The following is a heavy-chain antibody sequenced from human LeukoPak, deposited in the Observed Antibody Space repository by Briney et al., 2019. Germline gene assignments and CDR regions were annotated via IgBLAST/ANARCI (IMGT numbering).Heavy chain of an antibody. CDR2: IYYSGSN. D-gene: IGHD3-22*01. CDR3: ARHDPAYDSSGYYFDY. CDR1: GGSISSYY. J-gene: IGHJ4*02. V-gene: IGHV4-59*08. Sequence: SETLSLTCTVSGGSISSYYWSWIRQPPGKGLEWIGYIYYSGSNNYNPSLKSRVTISVDTSKNQFSLKLSSVTAADTAVYYCARHDPAYDSSGYYFDYWGQGTLVTVSS.